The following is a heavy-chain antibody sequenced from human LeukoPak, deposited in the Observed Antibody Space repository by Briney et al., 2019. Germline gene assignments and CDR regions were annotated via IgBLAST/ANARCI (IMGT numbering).Heavy chain of an antibody. CDR1: GGSLSGSSYY. CDR2: VYYTGST. V-gene: IGHV4-61*01. Sequence: SETLSLTCTVSGGSLSGSSYYWGWIRQPPGKGLEWIGYVYYTGSTNYNPSLKSRVTISVDTSKNQFSLKLTSVSAADTAVYYCARGSTGWYGDYWGQGTLVTVSS. J-gene: IGHJ4*02. D-gene: IGHD6-19*01. CDR3: ARGSTGWYGDY.